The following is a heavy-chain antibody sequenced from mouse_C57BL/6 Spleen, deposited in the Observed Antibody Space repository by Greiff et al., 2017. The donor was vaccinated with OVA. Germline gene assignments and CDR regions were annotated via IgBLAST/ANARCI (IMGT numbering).Heavy chain of an antibody. D-gene: IGHD1-1*01. CDR2: INPNNGGT. V-gene: IGHV1-26*01. CDR3: ARGGIITTVVGYYFDY. CDR1: GYTFTDYY. Sequence: VQLQQSGPELVKPGASVKISCKASGYTFTDYYMNWVKQSHGKSLEWIGDINPNNGGTSYNQKFKGKATLTVDKSSSTAYMELRSLTSEDSAVYYCARGGIITTVVGYYFDYWGQGTTLTVSS. J-gene: IGHJ2*01.